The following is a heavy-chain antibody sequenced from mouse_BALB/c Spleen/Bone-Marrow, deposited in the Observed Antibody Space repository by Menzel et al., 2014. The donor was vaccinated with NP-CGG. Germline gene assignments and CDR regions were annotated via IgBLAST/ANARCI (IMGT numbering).Heavy chain of an antibody. V-gene: IGHV5-6*01. CDR1: GFTFSTYG. J-gene: IGHJ4*01. CDR3: TRQRNWDHYAMDY. Sequence: DVQLVESGGDLVKPGGSLKLSCAVSGFTFSTYGMSWVRQTPDKRLEWVATISSGGGYTYYPDSVKGRFTISRDNANNTLYLQMSSLKSEDTAMYYCTRQRNWDHYAMDYWGQGTSVTVSS. CDR2: ISSGGGYT. D-gene: IGHD4-1*01.